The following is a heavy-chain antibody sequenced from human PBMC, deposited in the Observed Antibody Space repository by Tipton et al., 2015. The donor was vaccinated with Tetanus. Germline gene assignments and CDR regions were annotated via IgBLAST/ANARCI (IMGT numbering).Heavy chain of an antibody. Sequence: LRLSCTVSGGSISSGGYYWSWIRQHPGKGLEWIGYIYYSGSTYYNPSLKSRVTISVDTSKNQFSLKLSSVTAADTAVYHCARGRVRRDYGDYAREYYFDYWGQGTLVTVSS. J-gene: IGHJ4*02. CDR1: GGSISSGGYY. CDR3: ARGRVRRDYGDYAREYYFDY. CDR2: IYYSGST. D-gene: IGHD4-17*01. V-gene: IGHV4-31*03.